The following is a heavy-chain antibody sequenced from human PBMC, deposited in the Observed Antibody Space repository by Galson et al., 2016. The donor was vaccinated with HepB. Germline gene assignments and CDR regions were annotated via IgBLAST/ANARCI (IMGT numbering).Heavy chain of an antibody. CDR3: ARDWAFGDYSFDS. J-gene: IGHJ4*02. V-gene: IGHV3-30*04. Sequence: SLRLSCAASGFTFSDSAMHWVRQAPGKGLEWLSFISHDGKNEYYADSVTGRFTISRDKSNNTLYLQMNSLRTEDTGLYYCARDWAFGDYSFDSWGQGTLVTVSS. CDR2: ISHDGKNE. CDR1: GFTFSDSA. D-gene: IGHD4-17*01.